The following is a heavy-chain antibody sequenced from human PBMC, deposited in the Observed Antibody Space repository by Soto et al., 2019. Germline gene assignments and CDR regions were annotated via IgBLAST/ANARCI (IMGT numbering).Heavy chain of an antibody. CDR2: ILSDEINK. J-gene: IGHJ3*02. V-gene: IGHV3-30-3*01. CDR3: AIIATSGGGDAFEI. D-gene: IGHD6-13*01. CDR1: GFTFSNYA. Sequence: QVQLVESGGGVVQPGRSLRLSCAASGFTFSNYAMHWVRQAPGKGLEWVAAILSDEINKYSADSVKGRFTISRDNSKKALYLQMNSRRPEDTAVYYCAIIATSGGGDAFEIWGQGTMVTVSS.